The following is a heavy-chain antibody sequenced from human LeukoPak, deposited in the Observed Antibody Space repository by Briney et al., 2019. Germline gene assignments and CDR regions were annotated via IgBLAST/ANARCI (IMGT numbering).Heavy chain of an antibody. CDR3: AGYDSSGYYPDDAFDI. D-gene: IGHD3-22*01. V-gene: IGHV4-59*01. CDR1: GGSISSYY. Sequence: ASETLSLTCTVSGGSISSYYWSWIRQPPGKGLEWIGYIYYSGSTNYNPSLKSRVTISVDTSKNQFSLKLGSVTAADTAVYYCAGYDSSGYYPDDAFDIWGQGTMVTVYS. CDR2: IYYSGST. J-gene: IGHJ3*02.